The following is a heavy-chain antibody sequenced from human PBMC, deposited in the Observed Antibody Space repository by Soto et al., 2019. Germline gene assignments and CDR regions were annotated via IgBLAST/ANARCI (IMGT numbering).Heavy chain of an antibody. CDR3: AHTNCGENVFDI. Sequence: QITLKESGPTLVKPTQTLTLTCTFSGFSLSTSGVSVGWIRQPPGKALEWLALISWDDDKRYSPPLKSSLTITKDTSKNQVVLTMTNMDPVDTATYYCAHTNCGENVFDIWGQGTMVTVSS. CDR2: ISWDDDK. D-gene: IGHD1-1*01. J-gene: IGHJ3*02. CDR1: GFSLSTSGVS. V-gene: IGHV2-5*02.